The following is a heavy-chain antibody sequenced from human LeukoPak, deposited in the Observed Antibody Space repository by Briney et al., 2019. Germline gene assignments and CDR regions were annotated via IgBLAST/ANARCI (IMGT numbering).Heavy chain of an antibody. CDR3: ARHLGAGTDYYYYGMDV. CDR1: GGSISSYY. J-gene: IGHJ6*02. V-gene: IGHV4-4*07. CDR2: IYTSGST. D-gene: IGHD6-19*01. Sequence: SETLSLTCTVSGGSISSYYWSWIRQPAGKGLEWIGRIYTSGSTNYNPSLKSRVTMSVDTSKNQFSLKLSSVTAADTAVYYCARHLGAGTDYYYYGMDVWGQGTTVTVSS.